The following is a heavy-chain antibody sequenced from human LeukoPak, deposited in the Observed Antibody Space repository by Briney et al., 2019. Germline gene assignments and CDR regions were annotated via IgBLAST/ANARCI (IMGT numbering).Heavy chain of an antibody. Sequence: GGSLRLSCAASGFTFDDHAMHWVRQAPGKGLEWVSGISWNSGSIGYADSVKGRFTISRDNAKNSLYLQMNSLRAEDTALYYCAKDKSGGDSSPDDAFDIWGQGTMVTVSS. V-gene: IGHV3-9*01. J-gene: IGHJ3*02. D-gene: IGHD3-22*01. CDR3: AKDKSGGDSSPDDAFDI. CDR1: GFTFDDHA. CDR2: ISWNSGSI.